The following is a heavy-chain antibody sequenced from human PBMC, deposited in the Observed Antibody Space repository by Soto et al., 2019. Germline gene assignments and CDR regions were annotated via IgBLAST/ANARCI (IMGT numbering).Heavy chain of an antibody. D-gene: IGHD1-20*01. V-gene: IGHV1-69*06. CDR3: ASPPDNDFYYYYGMDV. CDR2: IIPIFGTA. CDR1: GGTFSSYA. Sequence: ASVKVSCKASGGTFSSYAISWVRQAPGQGLEWMGGIIPIFGTANYAQKFQGRVTITADKSTSTAYMELSSLRSEDTAVYYCASPPDNDFYYYYGMDVWGQGTTVTVSS. J-gene: IGHJ6*02.